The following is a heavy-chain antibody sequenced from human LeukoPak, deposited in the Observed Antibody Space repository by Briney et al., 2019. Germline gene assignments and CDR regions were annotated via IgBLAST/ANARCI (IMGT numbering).Heavy chain of an antibody. CDR3: ATAASADILTGYYWGIMLDY. J-gene: IGHJ4*02. CDR2: FDPEDGET. D-gene: IGHD3-9*01. V-gene: IGHV1-24*01. CDR1: GGTFSSYA. Sequence: GASVKVSCKASGGTFSSYAISWVRQAPGKGLEWMGGFDPEDGETIYAQKFQGRVTMTEDTSTGTAYMELSSLRSEDTAVYYCATAASADILTGYYWGIMLDYWGQGTLVTVSS.